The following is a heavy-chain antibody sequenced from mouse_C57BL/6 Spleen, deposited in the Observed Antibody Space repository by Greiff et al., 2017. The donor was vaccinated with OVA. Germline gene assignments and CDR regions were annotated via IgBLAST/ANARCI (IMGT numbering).Heavy chain of an antibody. CDR2: IDPEDGVT. V-gene: IGHV14-2*01. CDR3: DRRSYGNYPED. CDR1: GFNIKDYY. Sequence: EVQLQQSGAELVKPGASVKLSCTASGFNIKDYYMHWVKQRTEQGLEWIGRIDPEDGVTKYAPKFQGQATITADTSSNTAYLQISSLTSEDTAVSYWDRRSYGNYPEDWGQGTTLTVSS. D-gene: IGHD2-1*01. J-gene: IGHJ2*01.